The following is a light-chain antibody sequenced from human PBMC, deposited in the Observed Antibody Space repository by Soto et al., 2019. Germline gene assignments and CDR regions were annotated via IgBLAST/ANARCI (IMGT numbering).Light chain of an antibody. V-gene: IGLV1-44*01. Sequence: QSVLTKPPSASGTPGQRVTISCSGSRSNIGSNPVNWYQQLPGTAHKLLIYSNTQRPSGVPDRFSGSKSGTSSSLAISGLQSEDEDDYYCAAWADSLNGPVFGGGTKLTVL. CDR1: RSNIGSNP. CDR2: SNT. CDR3: AAWADSLNGPV. J-gene: IGLJ2*01.